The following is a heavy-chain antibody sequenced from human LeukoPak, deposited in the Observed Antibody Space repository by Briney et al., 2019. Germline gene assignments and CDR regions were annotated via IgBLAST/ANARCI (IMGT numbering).Heavy chain of an antibody. V-gene: IGHV3-53*01. CDR2: IYSGGST. Sequence: GGSLRLSCAPSGFIVRDNYMSWVRQAPGKGLEWVSDIYSGGSTYYADSVKGRFTISRDDSKNTLHLQMNSLRAEDTAVYYCARYYYDSSGYPYYFDYWGQGTLVTVSS. CDR3: ARYYYDSSGYPYYFDY. J-gene: IGHJ4*02. CDR1: GFIVRDNY. D-gene: IGHD3-22*01.